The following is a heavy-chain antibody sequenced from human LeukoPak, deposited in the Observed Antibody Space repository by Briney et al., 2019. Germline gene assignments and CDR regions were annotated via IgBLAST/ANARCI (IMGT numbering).Heavy chain of an antibody. CDR3: ARYVQMLRSSGFYFDY. J-gene: IGHJ4*02. D-gene: IGHD6-19*01. Sequence: GESLKISCKGSGYSFTSYWIGWVRQMPGKGLEWMGIIYPGDSDTRYSPSFQGQVTISADKSISTAYLQWSSLKASDTAMYYCARYVQMLRSSGFYFDYWGQGTLVTVSS. CDR1: GYSFTSYW. CDR2: IYPGDSDT. V-gene: IGHV5-51*01.